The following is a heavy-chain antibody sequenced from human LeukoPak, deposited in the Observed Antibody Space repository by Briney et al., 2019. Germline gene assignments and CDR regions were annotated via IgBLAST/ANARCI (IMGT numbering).Heavy chain of an antibody. Sequence: SETLSLTCAVYGGSFSGYHWSWIRQPPGKGLEWIGEINHSGSTNYNPSLKSRVTISVDTSKNQFSLKLSSVTAADTAVYYCARTNASGYSYGYFSYYYDSSGSFAFDIWGQGTMVTVSS. CDR3: ARTNASGYSYGYFSYYYDSSGSFAFDI. V-gene: IGHV4-34*01. J-gene: IGHJ3*02. CDR1: GGSFSGYH. CDR2: INHSGST. D-gene: IGHD3-22*01.